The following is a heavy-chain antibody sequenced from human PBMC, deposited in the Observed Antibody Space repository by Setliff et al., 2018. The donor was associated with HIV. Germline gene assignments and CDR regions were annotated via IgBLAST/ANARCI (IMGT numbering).Heavy chain of an antibody. CDR1: GFFFRNAG. J-gene: IGHJ4*02. CDR3: TTAGLGWLDFDY. Sequence: GGSLRLSCAASGFFFRNAGMSWVRQAPGKGLEWIGRIKSEADGGTEESAAFLNGRFTISRDDSKHTLFLQMDSLKAEDTALYYCTTAGLGWLDFDYWGQGTRVTVSS. CDR2: IKSEADGGTE. V-gene: IGHV3-15*01. D-gene: IGHD2-15*01.